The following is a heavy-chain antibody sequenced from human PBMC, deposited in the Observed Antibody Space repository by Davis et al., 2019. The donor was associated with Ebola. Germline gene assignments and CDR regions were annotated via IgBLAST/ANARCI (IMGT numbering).Heavy chain of an antibody. CDR1: GFTFSDYF. J-gene: IGHJ3*02. CDR2: ISSSGSST. D-gene: IGHD1-1*01. CDR3: AREPAVVGWTTQGSDDAFDI. V-gene: IGHV3-11*01. Sequence: PGGSLRLSCAASGFTFSDYFIHWIRQAPGKGLEWVSDISSSGSSTYYADSVKGRFTISRDNAKNSVYLQMNSLTAEDTAVYYCAREPAVVGWTTQGSDDAFDIWGQGTMVTVSS.